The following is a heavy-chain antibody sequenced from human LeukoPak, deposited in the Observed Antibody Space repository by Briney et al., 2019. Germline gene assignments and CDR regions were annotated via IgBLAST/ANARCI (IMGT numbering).Heavy chain of an antibody. Sequence: ASVNVSCKASGGTFSSYAISWVRQAPGQGLEWMGGIIPIFGTANYAQKFQGRVTITADESTSTAYMELSSLRSEDTAVYYCARGWSVEWLPHYWGQGTLVTVSS. V-gene: IGHV1-69*13. CDR1: GGTFSSYA. D-gene: IGHD3-3*01. J-gene: IGHJ4*02. CDR2: IIPIFGTA. CDR3: ARGWSVEWLPHY.